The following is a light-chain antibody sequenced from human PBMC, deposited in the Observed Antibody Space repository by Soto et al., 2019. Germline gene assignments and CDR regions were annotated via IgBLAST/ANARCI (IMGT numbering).Light chain of an antibody. J-gene: IGKJ3*01. Sequence: DIQMTQSPSTLSGSVGDRVTITCRASQTISSWLAWYQQKPGKTPKLLIYDASSLESGVPSRFSGSGSGTEFTLTISSLQPDDFATYYCQQSYSTPRTFGPGTKVDI. CDR2: DAS. V-gene: IGKV1-5*01. CDR1: QTISSW. CDR3: QQSYSTPRT.